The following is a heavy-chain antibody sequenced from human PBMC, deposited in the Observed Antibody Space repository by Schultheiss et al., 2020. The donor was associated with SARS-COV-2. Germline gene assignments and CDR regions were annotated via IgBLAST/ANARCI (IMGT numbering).Heavy chain of an antibody. Sequence: GESLKISCAASGFTFSSYGMHWVRQAPGKGLEWVAVISYDGSNKYYADSVKGRFTISRDNSKNTLYLQMNSLRAEDTAVYYCARVEVAYDFLFYYGMDVWGQGTTVTVSS. J-gene: IGHJ6*02. V-gene: IGHV3-30*03. CDR2: ISYDGSNK. CDR3: ARVEVAYDFLFYYGMDV. CDR1: GFTFSSYG. D-gene: IGHD2/OR15-2a*01.